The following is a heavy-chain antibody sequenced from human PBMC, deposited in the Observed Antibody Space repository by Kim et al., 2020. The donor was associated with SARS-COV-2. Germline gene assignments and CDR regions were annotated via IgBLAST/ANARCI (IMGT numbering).Heavy chain of an antibody. CDR1: GFTFGDYA. D-gene: IGHD3-10*01. V-gene: IGHV3-23*01. Sequence: GGSLRLSCAASGFTFGDYAMSWVRQAPGKGLEWVSGISKSGASTYYADSVKGRFTMSRDNSKNTLYLQMNSLRAEDTAVYYCVKALAFGTLMTDWGQGTLVTVSS. J-gene: IGHJ4*02. CDR3: VKALAFGTLMTD. CDR2: ISKSGAST.